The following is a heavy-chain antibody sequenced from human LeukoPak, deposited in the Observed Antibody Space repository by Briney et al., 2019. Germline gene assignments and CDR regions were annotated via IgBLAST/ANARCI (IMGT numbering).Heavy chain of an antibody. D-gene: IGHD5-18*01. V-gene: IGHV4-34*01. CDR2: INHSGST. CDR1: GGSFSGYY. Sequence: SETLSLTFAVYGGSFSGYYWSWIRQPPGKGLEWIGDINHSGSTNYNPSLKSRVTISVDTSKNQFSLNLRSVTAADTAVYYCARGRYSFAYWGQGTLVTVSS. CDR3: ARGRYSFAY. J-gene: IGHJ4*02.